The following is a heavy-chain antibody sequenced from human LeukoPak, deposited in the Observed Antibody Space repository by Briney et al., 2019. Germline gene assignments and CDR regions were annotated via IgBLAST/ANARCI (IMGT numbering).Heavy chain of an antibody. Sequence: SQTLSLTCAISGDSVSSNTVAWNWIRQSPSRGLEWLGRTYYRSKWYNDYAVSVKGRMTINPDTSKNQFSLQLNSVTPEDTAVYYCARGYWQTLDYWGQGTLVTVSS. CDR3: ARGYWQTLDY. CDR1: GDSVSSNTVA. V-gene: IGHV6-1*01. CDR2: TYYRSKWYN. J-gene: IGHJ4*02. D-gene: IGHD2-8*02.